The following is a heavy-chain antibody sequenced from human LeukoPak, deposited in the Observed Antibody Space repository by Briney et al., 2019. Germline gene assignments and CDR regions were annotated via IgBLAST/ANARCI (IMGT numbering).Heavy chain of an antibody. D-gene: IGHD2-2*01. CDR2: IGAGGTFT. Sequence: GGSLRLSCTSSVFTFSRYAMNWVRQAPGKGLEWVSGIGAGGTFTYYADSVKGRFTISRDNSRNALYLQMNSLRDDDTAVYYCARRYCASASCPQGYWGQGTLVTVSS. J-gene: IGHJ4*02. CDR1: VFTFSRYA. CDR3: ARRYCASASCPQGY. V-gene: IGHV3-23*01.